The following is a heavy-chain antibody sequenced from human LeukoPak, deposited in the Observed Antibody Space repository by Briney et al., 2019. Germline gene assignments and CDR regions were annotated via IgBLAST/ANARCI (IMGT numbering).Heavy chain of an antibody. J-gene: IGHJ4*02. CDR2: INPNSGGT. Sequence: ASVKVSCKASGYTFTGYYMHWVRQAPGQGLEWLGRINPNSGGTNDAQNFQDRVTMTRDTSMNTAYMELSRLRGDDTAVYYCARDRSGYSYGEPLDHWGQGTLVIVSS. CDR1: GYTFTGYY. CDR3: ARDRSGYSYGEPLDH. D-gene: IGHD5-18*01. V-gene: IGHV1-2*06.